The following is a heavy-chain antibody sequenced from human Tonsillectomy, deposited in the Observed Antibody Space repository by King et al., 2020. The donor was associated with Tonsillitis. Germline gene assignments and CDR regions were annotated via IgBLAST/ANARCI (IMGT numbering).Heavy chain of an antibody. D-gene: IGHD3-16*01. Sequence: VQLVESGGGLVKPGGSLTLSCVASGLTFSNAWMTWVRQAPGKGLEWVGRIKSKTDGGTTDYAAPVKGRFTISRDDSKNTLFLQMNSLKTEDTAVYYCTTRDYATGAFDIWGQETMVTVSS. CDR3: TTRDYATGAFDI. J-gene: IGHJ3*02. CDR2: IKSKTDGGTT. CDR1: GLTFSNAW. V-gene: IGHV3-15*01.